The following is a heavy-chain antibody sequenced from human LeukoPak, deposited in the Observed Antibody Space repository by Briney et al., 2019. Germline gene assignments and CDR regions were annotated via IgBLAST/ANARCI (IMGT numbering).Heavy chain of an antibody. CDR3: ARDPAAGYFDY. J-gene: IGHJ4*02. CDR1: GFTFSSYW. CDR2: IKQDGSEK. V-gene: IGHV3-7*01. D-gene: IGHD6-13*01. Sequence: GGSLRLSCAASGFTFSSYWMSRVRQAPGKGLEWVANIKQDGSEKYYVDSVKGRFTISRDNAKNSLYLQMNSLRAEDTAVYYCARDPAAGYFDYWGQGTLVTVSS.